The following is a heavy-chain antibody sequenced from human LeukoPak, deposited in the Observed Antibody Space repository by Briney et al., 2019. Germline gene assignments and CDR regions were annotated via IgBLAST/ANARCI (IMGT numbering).Heavy chain of an antibody. D-gene: IGHD2-15*01. CDR3: ARVRSGDYNDYGMDV. Sequence: SYTVSLTCAVCGGSLRLYYWRWMRQPPGKGGEWVGEINQNGSNNYNPYLKSQATQPVDTAKHQLSLKLNSVTDADNAVYFCARVRSGDYNDYGMDVWGQGTTVTVSS. CDR1: GGSLRLYY. CDR2: INQNGSN. V-gene: IGHV4-34*01. J-gene: IGHJ6*02.